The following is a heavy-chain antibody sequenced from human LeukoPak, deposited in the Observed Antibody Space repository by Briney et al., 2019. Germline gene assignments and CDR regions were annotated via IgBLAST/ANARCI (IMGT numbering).Heavy chain of an antibody. V-gene: IGHV1-8*01. CDR3: ARGAHRSSWYPFDY. CDR1: GYTFTGYD. J-gene: IGHJ4*02. Sequence: GASVKVSCKTSGYTFTGYDINWVRQAPGQRLEWRGWMKSNSGDTHFAQKFQGSVTMTRNTSISTAFMELSSLRSEDTAVYYCARGAHRSSWYPFDYWGQGSLVTVSS. D-gene: IGHD6-13*01. CDR2: MKSNSGDT.